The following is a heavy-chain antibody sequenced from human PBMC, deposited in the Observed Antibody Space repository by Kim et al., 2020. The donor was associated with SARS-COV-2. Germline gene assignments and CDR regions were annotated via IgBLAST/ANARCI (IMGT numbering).Heavy chain of an antibody. CDR2: IDPDDSYT. D-gene: IGHD2-2*01. CDR3: ARDPGIPAAVDLDAFDL. Sequence: GESLKISCKGSGYSFTTYWISWVRQLPGKGLEWMGSIDPDDSYTNYSPSFEGLVTMSADKSIATAYLQWTSLKASDTALYFCARDPGIPAAVDLDAFDLWGQGSMVTVSS. J-gene: IGHJ3*01. CDR1: GYSFTTYW. V-gene: IGHV5-10-1*01.